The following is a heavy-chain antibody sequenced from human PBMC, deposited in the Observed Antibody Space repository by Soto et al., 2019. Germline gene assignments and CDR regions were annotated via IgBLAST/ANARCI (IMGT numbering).Heavy chain of an antibody. J-gene: IGHJ4*02. CDR3: AKDPAPGFDY. Sequence: GGSLRISCAPSGFTFCSYVMHGVRQAPGKGLEWVSAVSGSGGSTYYADSVKGRFTISRDNSKNTLYLQMNSLRAEDTAVYYCAKDPAPGFDYWGQGTLVTVSS. CDR2: VSGSGGST. CDR1: GFTFCSYV. V-gene: IGHV3-23*01.